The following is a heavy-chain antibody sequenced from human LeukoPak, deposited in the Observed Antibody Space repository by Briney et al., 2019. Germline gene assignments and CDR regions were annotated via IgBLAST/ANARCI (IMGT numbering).Heavy chain of an antibody. Sequence: ASVKVSCKASGYTFTSYDINWVRQATGQGLEWMGWLNPNSGDTGYAQKFQGRVTISRNTSINTAYMELSSLRSEDTAVYYCARESRTVEMGTSIHGHWFDPWGQGTLVTVSS. CDR2: LNPNSGDT. D-gene: IGHD5-24*01. V-gene: IGHV1-8*03. J-gene: IGHJ5*02. CDR3: ARESRTVEMGTSIHGHWFDP. CDR1: GYTFTSYD.